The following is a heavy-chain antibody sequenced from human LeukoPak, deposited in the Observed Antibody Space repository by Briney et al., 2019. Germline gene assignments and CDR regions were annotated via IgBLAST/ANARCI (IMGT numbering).Heavy chain of an antibody. J-gene: IGHJ4*02. Sequence: GGSLRLSCAASEFTFSSYWMYWVRQVPGKGLVWVSRINSNGRSTNYADSVKGRFTISRDNSKNALYLQMNSLRAEDTAVYYCAKVGREMATYFFDYWGQGTLVTVSS. CDR3: AKVGREMATYFFDY. CDR2: INSNGRST. V-gene: IGHV3-74*01. D-gene: IGHD5-24*01. CDR1: EFTFSSYW.